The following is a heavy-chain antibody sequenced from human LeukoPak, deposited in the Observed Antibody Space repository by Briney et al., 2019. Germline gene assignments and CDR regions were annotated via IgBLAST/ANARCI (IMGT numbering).Heavy chain of an antibody. J-gene: IGHJ4*02. Sequence: ASVKVSCKASGCTFSSYAISWVRQAPGQGLEWMGRIIPILGIANYAQKFQGRVTITADKSTSTAYMELSSLRSEDTAVYYRAREDIVATDLVFDYWGQGTLVTVSS. CDR3: AREDIVATDLVFDY. V-gene: IGHV1-69*04. CDR1: GCTFSSYA. CDR2: IIPILGIA. D-gene: IGHD5-12*01.